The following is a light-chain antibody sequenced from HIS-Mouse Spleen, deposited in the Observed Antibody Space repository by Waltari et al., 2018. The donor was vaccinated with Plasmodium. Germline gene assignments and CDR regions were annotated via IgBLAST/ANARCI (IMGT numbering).Light chain of an antibody. V-gene: IGKV3-15*01. Sequence: EIVMTQSPATLYVSPGERATPSCRASQSVSSNLAWYQQKPGQAPRLLLFGASTRATGIPARFSGSGSGTEFTLTISSLQSEDFAVYYCQQYNNWSFTFGPGTKVDIK. CDR1: QSVSSN. J-gene: IGKJ3*01. CDR3: QQYNNWSFT. CDR2: GAS.